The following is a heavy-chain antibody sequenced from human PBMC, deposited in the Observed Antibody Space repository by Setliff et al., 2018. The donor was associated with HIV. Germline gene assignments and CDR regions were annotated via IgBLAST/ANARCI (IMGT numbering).Heavy chain of an antibody. CDR2: IYSSGST. CDR3: ARGRLYGVVDY. D-gene: IGHD3-10*01. J-gene: IGHJ4*02. CDR1: GGPISSASYC. Sequence: SETLSLTCTVSGGPISSASYCWSWIRQPAGKGLEWIGHIYSSGSTNYNPPLKSRVTISVDTSKNQFSLKLSSVTAADTAVYYCARGRLYGVVDYWGQGTLVTVSS. V-gene: IGHV4-61*09.